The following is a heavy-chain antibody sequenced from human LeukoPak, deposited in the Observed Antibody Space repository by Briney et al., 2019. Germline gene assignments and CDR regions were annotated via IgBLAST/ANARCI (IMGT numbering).Heavy chain of an antibody. D-gene: IGHD3-10*01. V-gene: IGHV3-7*01. CDR2: IKQDGSEK. CDR1: GFTFSSYW. Sequence: GGSLRLSCAASGFTFSSYWMSWVRQAPGKGLEWVANIKQDGSEKYYVDSVKGRFTISRDNAKNSLYLQMNSLRAEDTAVYYCASKGSGSYVEGFDYWGQGNLVTVSS. CDR3: ASKGSGSYVEGFDY. J-gene: IGHJ4*02.